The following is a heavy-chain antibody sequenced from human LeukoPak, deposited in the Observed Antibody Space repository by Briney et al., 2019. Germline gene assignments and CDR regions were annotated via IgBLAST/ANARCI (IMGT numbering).Heavy chain of an antibody. D-gene: IGHD4/OR15-4a*01. CDR2: ISAYNGNT. Sequence: ASVKVSCTASGYTSTSYVINWVRQAPGQGLEWMGWISAYNGNTNYTQKLQGRVTMTTDTSTNTAYMELRSLRSDDTAVYYCAREDYGSFDYWGQGTLVTVSS. CDR3: AREDYGSFDY. V-gene: IGHV1-18*01. J-gene: IGHJ4*02. CDR1: GYTSTSYV.